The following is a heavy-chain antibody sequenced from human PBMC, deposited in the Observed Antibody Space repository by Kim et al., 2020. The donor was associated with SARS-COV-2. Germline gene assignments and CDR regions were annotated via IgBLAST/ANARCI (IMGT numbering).Heavy chain of an antibody. CDR3: ATPLWFGELLSGQNWFDP. D-gene: IGHD3-10*01. V-gene: IGHV3-11*06. CDR2: ISSSSCYT. J-gene: IGHJ5*02. CDR1: GFTFSDYY. Sequence: GGSLRLSCAASGFTFSDYYMSWIRQAPGKGLEWVSYISSSSCYTNYADSVKGRFTISRDNAKNSLYLQMNSLRAEDTAVYYCATPLWFGELLSGQNWFDPWGQGTLVTVSS.